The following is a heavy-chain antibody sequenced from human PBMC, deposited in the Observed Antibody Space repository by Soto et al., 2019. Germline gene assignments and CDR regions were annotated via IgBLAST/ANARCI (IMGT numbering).Heavy chain of an antibody. V-gene: IGHV3-64*01. J-gene: IGHJ6*03. CDR3: ARVSCDTTCSFYYCDYIDV. Sequence: QLVESGGGVVQPGGSLRLSCAASGFTFSYYAIQWVRQAPGKGLEYVSAISSDGRSTYSGSSARGRFTISRDNSKKTVDLQMGSLRGGDIAFYFCARVSCDTTCSFYYCDYIDVWGKGTTITVSS. CDR2: ISSDGRST. CDR1: GFTFSYYA. D-gene: IGHD2-2*02.